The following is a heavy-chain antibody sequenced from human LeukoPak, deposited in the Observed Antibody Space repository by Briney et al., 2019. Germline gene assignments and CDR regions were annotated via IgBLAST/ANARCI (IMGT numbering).Heavy chain of an antibody. CDR3: ARPTQVYSSIGWNY. J-gene: IGHJ4*02. D-gene: IGHD6-19*01. V-gene: IGHV4-34*01. Sequence: PSETLSLTCAVYGGSFSGYYWSWIRQPPGKGLEWIGEINHSGSTNYNPSLKSRVTISVDTSKNQFSLKLSSVTAADTAVYYCARPTQVYSSIGWNYWGQGTLVTVSS. CDR1: GGSFSGYY. CDR2: INHSGST.